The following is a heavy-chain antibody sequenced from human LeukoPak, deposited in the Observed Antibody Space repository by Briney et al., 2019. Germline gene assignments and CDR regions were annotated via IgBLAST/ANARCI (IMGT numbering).Heavy chain of an antibody. V-gene: IGHV1-24*01. CDR1: GYTLTELS. Sequence: GASVKVSCKVSGYTLTELSMHWVRQAPGKGLEWMGGFDPENGETIYAQKFQGRVTMTRDMSTSTVYMELSSLRSEDTAVYYCARTPTARPYYYYYMDVWGKGTTVTVSS. J-gene: IGHJ6*03. CDR3: ARTPTARPYYYYYMDV. D-gene: IGHD6-6*01. CDR2: FDPENGET.